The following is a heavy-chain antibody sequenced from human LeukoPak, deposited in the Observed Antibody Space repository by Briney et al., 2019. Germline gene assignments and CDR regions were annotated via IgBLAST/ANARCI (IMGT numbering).Heavy chain of an antibody. D-gene: IGHD2-2*01. Sequence: GGSLRLSCAASGFTFSTYWMSWVRQAPGKGLEWVANIKPDGSEKYYVDSVKGRFTISRDNAKNSLYLQMNSLRAEDTAVYYCARCPSSQRRCDALDIWGQGTMVTVSS. J-gene: IGHJ3*02. CDR3: ARCPSSQRRCDALDI. V-gene: IGHV3-7*01. CDR1: GFTFSTYW. CDR2: IKPDGSEK.